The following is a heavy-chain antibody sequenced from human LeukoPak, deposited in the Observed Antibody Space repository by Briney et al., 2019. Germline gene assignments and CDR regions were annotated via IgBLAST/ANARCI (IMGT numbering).Heavy chain of an antibody. CDR2: IIGSSGST. CDR3: AKGAYDYIEIAYFDY. J-gene: IGHJ4*02. CDR1: GFSFNNYA. Sequence: GGSLRLSCVASGFSFNNYAMNWVRQAPGQGLEWVSRIIGSSGSTFYADSVKGRFTISRDKSKNTLYLQMNSLRAEDTAVYYCAKGAYDYIEIAYFDYWGQGSLVTVSS. V-gene: IGHV3-23*01. D-gene: IGHD5-12*01.